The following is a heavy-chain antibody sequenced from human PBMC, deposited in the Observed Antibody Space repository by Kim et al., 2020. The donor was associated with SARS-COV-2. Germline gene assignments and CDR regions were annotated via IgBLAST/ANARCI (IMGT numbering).Heavy chain of an antibody. V-gene: IGHV4-31*02. CDR3: ARDRRYCSGGSCYSPIDY. Sequence: KSRVTIAVDTSKNQFSLKLSSGTAADTAVYYCARDRRYCSGGSCYSPIDYWGQGTLVTVSS. D-gene: IGHD2-15*01. J-gene: IGHJ4*02.